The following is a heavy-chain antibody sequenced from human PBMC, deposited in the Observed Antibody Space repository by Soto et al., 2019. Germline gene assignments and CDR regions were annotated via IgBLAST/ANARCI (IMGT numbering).Heavy chain of an antibody. CDR2: INQDGSEK. Sequence: EVHLVESGGGLVQTGGSLRLSCAIFESTVSRYWMNWVRQAPGKGLEWVAHINQDGSEKYYVDSVKGRFTISRDNAKKSLYLQMNSLMPADTAMYYCSGGVGDAFWGQGTLVTVSS. CDR1: ESTVSRYW. J-gene: IGHJ4*02. V-gene: IGHV3-7*04. D-gene: IGHD1-26*01. CDR3: SGGVGDAF.